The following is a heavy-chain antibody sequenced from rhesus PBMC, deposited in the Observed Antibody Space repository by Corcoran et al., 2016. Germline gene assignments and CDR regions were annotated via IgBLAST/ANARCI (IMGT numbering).Heavy chain of an antibody. J-gene: IGHJ4*01. CDR2: ISGSSTSP. V-gene: IGHV4S10*01. CDR3: DTSKNRFSFKLSSLTSADTAVYYCARGTVLVVVAT. D-gene: IGHD2-15*01. CDR1: GGSIRDSYR. Sequence: QVQLQESGPGVVKPSETLSLTCAVSGGSIRDSYRWSWIRQPPGKGLEWIGSISGSSTSPNHNRPLPGTGLGWISYIFVSSTRHNYYPSLMRLVTSAKDTSKNRFSFKLSSLTSADTAVYYCARGTVLVVVATWGQGVLVTVSS.